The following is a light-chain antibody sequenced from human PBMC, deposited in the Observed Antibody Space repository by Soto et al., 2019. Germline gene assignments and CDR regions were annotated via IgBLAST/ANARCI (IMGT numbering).Light chain of an antibody. CDR2: SDD. J-gene: IGLJ2*01. Sequence: QSVLTQPPSVSEAPRQRVTISCSGSSSNIGNNAVNWYQLLPGKAPKLLIYSDDLLPSGVSDRFSGCKSGTSASLAITGLQSEDEAHYYCATWDDSLNGVLFGGGTKLTVL. CDR3: ATWDDSLNGVL. V-gene: IGLV1-36*01. CDR1: SSNIGNNA.